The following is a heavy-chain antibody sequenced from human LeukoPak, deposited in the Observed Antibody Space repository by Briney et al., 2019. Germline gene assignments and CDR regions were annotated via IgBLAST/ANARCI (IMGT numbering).Heavy chain of an antibody. CDR2: ISYDGNNK. D-gene: IGHD6-13*01. J-gene: IGHJ3*02. Sequence: GGSLRLSYAASGFTFSTYSTHWVRQAPGKGLEWVAVISYDGNNKYYVDSVKGRFTISRDDSKNTLFLQMNSLRPEDTAVYYCARVAAAGRWSDAFDIWGQGTMVTVSS. CDR1: GFTFSTYS. CDR3: ARVAAAGRWSDAFDI. V-gene: IGHV3-30*04.